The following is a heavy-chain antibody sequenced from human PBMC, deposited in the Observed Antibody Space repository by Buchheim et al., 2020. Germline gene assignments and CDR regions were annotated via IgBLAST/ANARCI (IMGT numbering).Heavy chain of an antibody. CDR3: ARVGGRGYYDFWSGSPSDAFDI. V-gene: IGHV4-31*03. D-gene: IGHD3-3*01. Sequence: QVQLQESGPGLVKPSQTLSLTCTVSGGSISSGGYYWSWIRQHPGKGLEWIGYIYYSGSTYYNPSLKSRVTISVDTSKNQFSLKLSSVTAADTAVYYCARVGGRGYYDFWSGSPSDAFDIWGQGT. CDR2: IYYSGST. J-gene: IGHJ3*02. CDR1: GGSISSGGYY.